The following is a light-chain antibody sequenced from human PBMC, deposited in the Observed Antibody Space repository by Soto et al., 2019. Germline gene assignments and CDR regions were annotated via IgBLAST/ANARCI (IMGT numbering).Light chain of an antibody. CDR1: QSVLYTSNNKNY. V-gene: IGKV4-1*01. Sequence: DIVMTQSPNSLAVSLGERATLNCKSSQSVLYTSNNKNYLAWYQQKPRQPPKLLIYWASTRESGVPDRFSGSGSGTDFTLTISSLQAEDVAVYYGQQDDSTPLTFGGGTKVESK. J-gene: IGKJ4*01. CDR2: WAS. CDR3: QQDDSTPLT.